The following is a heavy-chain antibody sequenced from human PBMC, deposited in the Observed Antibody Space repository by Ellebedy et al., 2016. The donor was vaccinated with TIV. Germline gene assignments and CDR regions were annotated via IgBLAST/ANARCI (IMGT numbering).Heavy chain of an antibody. V-gene: IGHV3-7*01. J-gene: IGHJ4*02. D-gene: IGHD1-26*01. CDR3: ARVHTRIIVGATGYFDY. CDR2: IKEDGSEK. Sequence: GGSLRLSCAASGFTFSNYCMNWVRQAPGKGLEWVANIKEDGSEKSYVDSVKGRFTISRDNAKNSLYLQMNSLRAEDTAVYYCARVHTRIIVGATGYFDYWGQGTLVTVSS. CDR1: GFTFSNYC.